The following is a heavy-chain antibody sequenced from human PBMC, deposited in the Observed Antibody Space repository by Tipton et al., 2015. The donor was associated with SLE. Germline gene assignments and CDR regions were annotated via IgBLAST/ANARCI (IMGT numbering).Heavy chain of an antibody. CDR2: IYYSGST. Sequence: TLSLTCTVSGGSISSYYWSWIRQPPGKGLEWIGYIYYSGSTNYNPSLKSRVTISVDTSKNQFSLKLSSVTAADTAVYYCARDLNDYGDYGVDYWGQGTLVTVSS. D-gene: IGHD4-17*01. J-gene: IGHJ4*02. V-gene: IGHV4-59*12. CDR1: GGSISSYY. CDR3: ARDLNDYGDYGVDY.